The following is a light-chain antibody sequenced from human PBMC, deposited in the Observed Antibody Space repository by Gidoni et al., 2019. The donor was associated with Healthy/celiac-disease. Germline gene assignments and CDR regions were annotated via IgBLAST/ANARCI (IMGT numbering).Light chain of an antibody. J-gene: IGKJ3*01. CDR2: DAS. CDR3: QQYDNLPLT. CDR1: QDISNY. V-gene: IGKV1-33*01. Sequence: DIQMTQSPSSLSASVGDRVTITCQASQDISNYLNWYQQQPGKAPKLLIYDASNLETGVPSRFSGSGSGADFTFTISSLQPEDIATYYCQQYDNLPLTFGPETKVDIK.